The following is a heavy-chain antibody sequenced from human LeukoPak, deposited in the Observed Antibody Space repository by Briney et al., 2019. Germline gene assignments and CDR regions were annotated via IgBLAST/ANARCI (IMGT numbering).Heavy chain of an antibody. Sequence: GGSLRLSCAASGFTFSSYAMHWVRQAPGKGLEWVAVISYDGSNKYYADSVKGRFTISRDNSKNTLYLQMNSLRAEDTAVYYCASGQDSSGYYRIYDYWGQGTLVTVSS. CDR3: ASGQDSSGYYRIYDY. CDR2: ISYDGSNK. J-gene: IGHJ4*02. CDR1: GFTFSSYA. V-gene: IGHV3-30-3*01. D-gene: IGHD3-22*01.